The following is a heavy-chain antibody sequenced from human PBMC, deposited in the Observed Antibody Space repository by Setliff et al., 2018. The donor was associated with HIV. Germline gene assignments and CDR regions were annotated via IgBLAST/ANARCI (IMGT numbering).Heavy chain of an antibody. D-gene: IGHD3-3*01. CDR3: ARLWDYYDFWSPGFDAFDI. V-gene: IGHV4-31*03. Sequence: PSETLSLTCSVSGGSISSCDYYWSCIRQRPGKGLESIGYIYYRGSTYYNPSLKSRVTISVDTSKNQFSLKLSSVTAADTAVYYCARLWDYYDFWSPGFDAFDIWGQGTMVTVSS. CDR2: IYYRGST. J-gene: IGHJ3*02. CDR1: GGSISSCDYY.